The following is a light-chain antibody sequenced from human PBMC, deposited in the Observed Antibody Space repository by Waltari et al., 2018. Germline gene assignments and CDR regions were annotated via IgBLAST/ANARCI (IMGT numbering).Light chain of an antibody. J-gene: IGLJ2*01. CDR3: CSYAGSYTSYVV. CDR2: EVS. Sequence: QSALTQPASVSGSPGQSITLSCTGTTSDVGSYNLVSWYQQHPGKAPKLIIYEVSQRPSGVSNRVSGSKSGNTASLTISGLQAEDEADYHCCSYAGSYTSYVVFGGGTKLTVL. V-gene: IGLV2-23*02. CDR1: TSDVGSYNL.